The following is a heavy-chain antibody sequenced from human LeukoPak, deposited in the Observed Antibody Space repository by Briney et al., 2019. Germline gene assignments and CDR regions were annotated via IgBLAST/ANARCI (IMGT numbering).Heavy chain of an antibody. V-gene: IGHV4-34*01. CDR2: IYYSGNS. Sequence: SETLSLTCAVYGGSFSGYYWSWIRQPPGKGLEWIGSIYYSGNSYYNPSLKSRVTISVDTSRNQFSLRLSSMTAADTAVYYCARRRMAAAGNYFDSWGQGTLVTVSS. J-gene: IGHJ4*02. D-gene: IGHD6-13*01. CDR1: GGSFSGYY. CDR3: ARRRMAAAGNYFDS.